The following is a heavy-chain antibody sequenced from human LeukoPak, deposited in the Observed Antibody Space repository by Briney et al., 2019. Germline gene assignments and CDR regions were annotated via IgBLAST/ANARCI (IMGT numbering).Heavy chain of an antibody. Sequence: GESLKISCKGSGYSFTSSWLGWVRQLPGKGLEWMGIIYPGDSDTTYSPSFQGLVTMSADKPIRTAYLQWSSLKASDTAMYYCARIRDGYNSLFDCWGQGTLVTVSS. J-gene: IGHJ4*02. D-gene: IGHD5-24*01. CDR3: ARIRDGYNSLFDC. CDR2: IYPGDSDT. CDR1: GYSFTSSW. V-gene: IGHV5-51*04.